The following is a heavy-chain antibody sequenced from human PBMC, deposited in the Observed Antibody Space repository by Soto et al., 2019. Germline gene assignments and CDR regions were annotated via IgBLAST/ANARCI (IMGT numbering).Heavy chain of an antibody. Sequence: QVQLQESGPGLVKPSETLSLTCTVSGGSISSYYWSWIRQPPGKGLEWIGYIYYSGSTNYNPSLKSRVTISVDTSKNQFSLKLSSVTAADTAVYYCARVGSKAAGCDYWGQGTLVTVSS. CDR1: GGSISSYY. CDR2: IYYSGST. CDR3: ARVGSKAAGCDY. J-gene: IGHJ4*02. V-gene: IGHV4-59*01. D-gene: IGHD6-13*01.